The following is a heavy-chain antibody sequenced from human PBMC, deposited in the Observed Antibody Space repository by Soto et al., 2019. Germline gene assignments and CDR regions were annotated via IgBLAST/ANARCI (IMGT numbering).Heavy chain of an antibody. CDR2: IYYSGST. Sequence: QVQLQESGPGLVKPSQTLSLTCTVSGGSISSGGYYWSWIRQHPGKGLEWIGYIYYSGSTYYNPSLSSTVTLSVDTSKNLLALKLSSVTAADTAVYYCAGVCGCGGHYGMAVWGQGTTVTVSS. J-gene: IGHJ6*02. D-gene: IGHD2-21*01. CDR3: AGVCGCGGHYGMAV. CDR1: GGSISSGGYY. V-gene: IGHV4-31*01.